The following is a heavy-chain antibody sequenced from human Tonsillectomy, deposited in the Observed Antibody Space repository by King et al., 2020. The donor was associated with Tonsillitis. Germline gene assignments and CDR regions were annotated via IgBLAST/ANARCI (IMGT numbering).Heavy chain of an antibody. J-gene: IGHJ3*01. D-gene: IGHD3-22*01. CDR1: AYSFADHW. CDR2: IFPGDSDI. Sequence: MQLVQSGAEVKKPGESLKISCQGSAYSFADHWVAWVRQMPGKGLEWMGLIFPGDSDIKYSPSFQGQVTISADRSISTAYLHWTSLKASDPAVYYCSTLTRLLPHGAFDVWGQGTMVTVSS. CDR3: STLTRLLPHGAFDV. V-gene: IGHV5-51*01.